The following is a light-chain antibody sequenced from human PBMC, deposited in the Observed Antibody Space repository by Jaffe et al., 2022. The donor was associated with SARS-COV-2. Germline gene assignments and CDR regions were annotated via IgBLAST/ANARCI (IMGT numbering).Light chain of an antibody. V-gene: IGKV3-20*01. Sequence: EVVLTQSPGTLSLSPGERATLSCRASQSVSSDSLAWYQQKPGQAPRLLIYGTSIRATGIPDMFSGSGSGTDFTLTISRLEPEDFAVYYCQHYGSSTWTFGQGTKVEIK. CDR2: GTS. CDR3: QHYGSSTWT. J-gene: IGKJ1*01. CDR1: QSVSSDS.